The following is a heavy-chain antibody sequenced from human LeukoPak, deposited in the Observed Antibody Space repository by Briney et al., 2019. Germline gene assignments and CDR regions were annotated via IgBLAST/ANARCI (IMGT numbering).Heavy chain of an antibody. D-gene: IGHD3-22*01. CDR3: VRAGGYFDSSGYFHFDY. CDR1: GYTFTTYG. Sequence: GASVKVSCKAAGYTFTTYGITWVRQAPGQGLEWMGCISAYSGKATYAHKLQGRVTMTTDTSTSSACMELRSLRSDDTAVYYCVRAGGYFDSSGYFHFDYWGQGTLVTVSS. CDR2: ISAYSGKA. J-gene: IGHJ4*02. V-gene: IGHV1-18*01.